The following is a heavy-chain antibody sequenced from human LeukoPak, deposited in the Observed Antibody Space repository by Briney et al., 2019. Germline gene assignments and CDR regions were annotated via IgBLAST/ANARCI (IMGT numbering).Heavy chain of an antibody. CDR3: ARWELLQGGDY. J-gene: IGHJ4*02. CDR2: ISAYNGNT. D-gene: IGHD1-26*01. Sequence: ASVKVSCKGSGYMFTNYGISWVRQAPGQGLEWMGWISAYNGNTNYAQKLQGRVTMTTDTSTSTAYMELRSLRSDDTAVYYCARWELLQGGDYWGQGTLVTVSS. V-gene: IGHV1-18*01. CDR1: GYMFTNYG.